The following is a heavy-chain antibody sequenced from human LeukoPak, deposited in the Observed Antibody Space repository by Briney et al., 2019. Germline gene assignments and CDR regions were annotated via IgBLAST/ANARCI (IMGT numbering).Heavy chain of an antibody. CDR3: ARGVPNYYDSSGYYYFFDY. CDR2: MNPNSGNT. J-gene: IGHJ4*02. V-gene: IGHV1-8*01. CDR1: GYTFTSYD. Sequence: ASVKVSXKASGYTFTSYDINWVRQATGQGLEWMGWMNPNSGNTGYAQKFQGRVTMTRNTSISTAYMELSSLRSEDTAVYYCARGVPNYYDSSGYYYFFDYWGQGTLVTVSS. D-gene: IGHD3-22*01.